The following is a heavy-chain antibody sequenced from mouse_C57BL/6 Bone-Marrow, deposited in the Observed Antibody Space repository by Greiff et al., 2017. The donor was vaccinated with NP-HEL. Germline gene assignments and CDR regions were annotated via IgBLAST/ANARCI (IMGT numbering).Heavy chain of an antibody. CDR1: GFNIKNTY. Sequence: EVKLVESVAELVRPGASVKLSCTASGFNIKNTYMHWVKQRPEQGLEWIGRIDPANGNTKYVPKFQGKATITADTSSNTAYLQLSSLTSEDTAIYYCARWTAQANFNFGFDYWGQGTTLTVSS. CDR2: IDPANGNT. V-gene: IGHV14-3*01. J-gene: IGHJ2*01. D-gene: IGHD3-2*02. CDR3: ARWTAQANFNFGFDY.